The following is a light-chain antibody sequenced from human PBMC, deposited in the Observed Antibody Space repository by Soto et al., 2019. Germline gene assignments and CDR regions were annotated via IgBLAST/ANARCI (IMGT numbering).Light chain of an antibody. CDR3: QAWDSSTVV. V-gene: IGLV3-1*01. CDR2: QDD. J-gene: IGLJ2*01. CDR1: KLGDKY. Sequence: SYELTQPPSVSVSPGQTASITCSGDKLGDKYVCWYQQQPGQSPVLVIYQDDDRPSGIPERFSGSSSGNTATLTISGTQTVDEADYYCQAWDSSTVVFGGGTQLTVL.